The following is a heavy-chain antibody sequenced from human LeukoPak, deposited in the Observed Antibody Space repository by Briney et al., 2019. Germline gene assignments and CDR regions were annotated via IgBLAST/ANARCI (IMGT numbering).Heavy chain of an antibody. CDR1: GFTFSNYA. J-gene: IGHJ4*02. V-gene: IGHV3-23*01. D-gene: IGHD4-17*01. CDR2: ISGSSGLT. Sequence: GGSLRLSCAASGFTFSNYAMSWVRQAPGRGLEWVSAISGSSGLTYYADSVKGRFTISRDNSKNTLFLQMNSLGAEDTAVYYCARRGESTSYGDYRFDYWGQGTLVTVSS. CDR3: ARRGESTSYGDYRFDY.